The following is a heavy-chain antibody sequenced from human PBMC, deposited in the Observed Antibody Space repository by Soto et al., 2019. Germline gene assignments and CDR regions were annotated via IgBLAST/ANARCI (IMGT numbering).Heavy chain of an antibody. CDR2: IKMESDGGTT. Sequence: PGGSLRLSCEASGFTFTNAWMSWVRQAPGEGLECIGRIKMESDGGTTDYAAPVQGRFTISRDDSKKTLYLQMSSLKTEDTAVYYCTTLGAYYNDTGGYYYFDFWGQGALVTVSS. CDR1: GFTFTNAW. CDR3: TTLGAYYNDTGGYYYFDF. D-gene: IGHD3-22*01. V-gene: IGHV3-15*01. J-gene: IGHJ4*02.